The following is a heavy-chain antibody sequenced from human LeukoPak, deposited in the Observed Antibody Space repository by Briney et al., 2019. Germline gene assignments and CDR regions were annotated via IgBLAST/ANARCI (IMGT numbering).Heavy chain of an antibody. V-gene: IGHV3-49*03. J-gene: IGHJ4*02. CDR3: TRDRRDSEGYCSGGSCYFDY. CDR1: GFTFGAYA. D-gene: IGHD2-15*01. Sequence: GGSLRLSCTASGFTFGAYAMSWFRQAPGKGLEWVVFIRSKAYGGTTEYAASVKGRFTISRDDSKSIGYLQMNSLKTEDTAVYYCTRDRRDSEGYCSGGSCYFDYWGQGTLVTVSS. CDR2: IRSKAYGGTT.